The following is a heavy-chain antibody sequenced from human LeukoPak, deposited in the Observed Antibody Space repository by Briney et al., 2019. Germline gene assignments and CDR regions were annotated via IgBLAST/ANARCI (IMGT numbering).Heavy chain of an antibody. D-gene: IGHD3-3*01. CDR2: IKPDETER. CDR1: GFTFSNYW. J-gene: IGHJ2*01. CDR3: ARLSPVSIIGVSYWYFDL. V-gene: IGHV3-7*01. Sequence: SGGSLRLSCVASGFTFSNYWMSWVRQAPGTGLGWVANIKPDETERSYVDSVKGRFITYRDNAKNSLYLQMSSLRDEDTAVYYCARLSPVSIIGVSYWYFDLWGRGTLVTVSS.